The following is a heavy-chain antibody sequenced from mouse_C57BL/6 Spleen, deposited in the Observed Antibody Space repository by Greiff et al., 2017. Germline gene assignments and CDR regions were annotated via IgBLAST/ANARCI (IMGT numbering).Heavy chain of an antibody. D-gene: IGHD2-5*01. J-gene: IGHJ3*01. CDR3: ANSGESNSAWFAY. Sequence: VHLVESGPGLVKPSQSLSITCTASGFSFTSYGVNWVRQSPGKGLEWLGVIWRGGGTDYNAAFMSRLSITRDNSKGQVFFKVYRLQADDTAIYYGANSGESNSAWFAYWGQGTLVTVSA. V-gene: IGHV2-5*01. CDR1: GFSFTSYG. CDR2: IWRGGGT.